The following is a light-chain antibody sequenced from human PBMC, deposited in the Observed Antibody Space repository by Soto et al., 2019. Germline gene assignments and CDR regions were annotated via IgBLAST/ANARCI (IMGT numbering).Light chain of an antibody. Sequence: EIVLTQSPATLSLSPGERATLSCRASQSISTYLAWYQQKPGQPPRLLIFDASNRATGIPARFSGSGSGTAFTLTISSLEPEDFAVYYCQQRSNWPMYTFGQGTKLEIK. J-gene: IGKJ2*01. CDR2: DAS. CDR3: QQRSNWPMYT. CDR1: QSISTY. V-gene: IGKV3-11*01.